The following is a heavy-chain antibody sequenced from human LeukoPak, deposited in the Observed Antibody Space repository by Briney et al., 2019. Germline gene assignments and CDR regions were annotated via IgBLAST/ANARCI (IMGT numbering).Heavy chain of an antibody. Sequence: PSETLSLTCTVSGGSISSYYWNWIRQPPGKGLEWIGSISYSGSTYYNPSLKSRVTISLDTSKNQFSLKLSSVTAADTAAYYCARSNYYGPFVYAMDVWGQGTTVTVSS. CDR3: ARSNYYGPFVYAMDV. CDR1: GGSISSYY. J-gene: IGHJ6*02. CDR2: ISYSGST. V-gene: IGHV4-59*05. D-gene: IGHD3-10*01.